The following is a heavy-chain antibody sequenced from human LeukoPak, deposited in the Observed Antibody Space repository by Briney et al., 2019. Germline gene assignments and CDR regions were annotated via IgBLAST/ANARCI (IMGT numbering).Heavy chain of an antibody. D-gene: IGHD3-22*01. J-gene: IGHJ5*02. V-gene: IGHV3-23*01. CDR2: ISNDGGGT. Sequence: GGSLRLSCAASGFIFNNYGLSWVRQAPGKGLEWVSAISNDGGGTQYADFVEGRFTISRDNSKNTLFLQMSSLRAEDTALYYCAKGSSGYFADLWGQGTLVTVSS. CDR3: AKGSSGYFADL. CDR1: GFIFNNYG.